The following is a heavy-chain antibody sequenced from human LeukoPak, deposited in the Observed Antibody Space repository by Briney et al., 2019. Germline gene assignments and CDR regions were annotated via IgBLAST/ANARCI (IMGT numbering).Heavy chain of an antibody. D-gene: IGHD3-9*01. CDR2: IYSGGST. CDR1: GFTVSSNY. J-gene: IGHJ6*02. CDR3: ARVDFRGGYYDILTGYYPNHGMDV. Sequence: GGSLRLSCAASGFTVSSNYMSWVRQAPGKGLEWVSVIYSGGSTYYADSVKGRFTISRNNSKNTLYLHLNSLRAEDTAVYYCARVDFRGGYYDILTGYYPNHGMDVWGQGTTVTVSS. V-gene: IGHV3-53*01.